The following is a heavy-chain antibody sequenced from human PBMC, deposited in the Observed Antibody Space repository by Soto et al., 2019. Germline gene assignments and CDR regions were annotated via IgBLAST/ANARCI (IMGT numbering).Heavy chain of an antibody. D-gene: IGHD2-2*01. V-gene: IGHV4-39*07. J-gene: IGHJ4*02. CDR1: SPSIRSSSYY. Sequence: SETLSLTCPTSSPSIRSSSYYWGWLRQPPGKGLEWIGSIYYSGSTYYNPTLKSRVTISVDTSKNQFSLKLSSVTAADTAVYHCARGEERVAMPSSYWGQETLFTSPQ. CDR3: ARGEERVAMPSSY. CDR2: IYYSGST.